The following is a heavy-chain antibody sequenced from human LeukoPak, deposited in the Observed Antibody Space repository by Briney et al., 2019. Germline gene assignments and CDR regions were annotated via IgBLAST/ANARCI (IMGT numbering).Heavy chain of an antibody. Sequence: SETLSLTCTVSGYSISSGYYWGWIRQSPGKALEWIGNIHHSGNTNYNPSLKSRVTISVDTSKNQFSLNRISVTAADTAYYMDVWGKRTTVTGSS. V-gene: IGHV4-38-2*02. J-gene: IGHJ6*03. CDR3: V. CDR1: GYSISSGYY. CDR2: IHHSGNT.